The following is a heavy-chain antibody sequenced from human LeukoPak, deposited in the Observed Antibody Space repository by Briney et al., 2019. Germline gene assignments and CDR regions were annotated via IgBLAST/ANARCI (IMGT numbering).Heavy chain of an antibody. D-gene: IGHD2-15*01. V-gene: IGHV3-13*01. Sequence: PGGSLRLSCAASGFTFSSYDMHWVRHATGKGLEWVSAIGTAGDTYYPGSVKGRFTISRDDAKNTLYLQMNSLRAEDTAVYYCVRGGESTWSWGQGTLVTVSS. J-gene: IGHJ5*02. CDR1: GFTFSSYD. CDR2: IGTAGDT. CDR3: VRGGESTWS.